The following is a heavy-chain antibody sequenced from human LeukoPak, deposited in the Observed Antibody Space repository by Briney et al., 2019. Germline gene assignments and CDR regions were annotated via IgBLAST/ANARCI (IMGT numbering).Heavy chain of an antibody. J-gene: IGHJ4*02. CDR2: IKQDGSEK. D-gene: IGHD1-26*01. Sequence: GSLRLSCAASGFTFSSYWKSWVRQAPGKGLEWVANIKQDGSEKYYVDSVKGRFTISRDNAKNSLYLQMNSLRAEDTAVYYCASPSGSYSGFDYWGQGTLVTVSS. V-gene: IGHV3-7*01. CDR3: ASPSGSYSGFDY. CDR1: GFTFSSYW.